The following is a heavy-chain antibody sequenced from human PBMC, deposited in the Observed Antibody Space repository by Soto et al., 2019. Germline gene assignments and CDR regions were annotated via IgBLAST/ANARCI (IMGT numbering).Heavy chain of an antibody. J-gene: IGHJ6*02. CDR3: ARIRFLEWPYYYGMDV. V-gene: IGHV5-51*01. CDR2: IYPGDSDT. Sequence: PGESLKISCKGSGYSFTSDWIGWVRQMPGKGLEWMGIIYPGDSDTRYSPSFQGQVTISADKSISTAYLQWSSLKASDTAMYYCARIRFLEWPYYYGMDVWGQGTTVTVSS. CDR1: GYSFTSDW. D-gene: IGHD3-3*01.